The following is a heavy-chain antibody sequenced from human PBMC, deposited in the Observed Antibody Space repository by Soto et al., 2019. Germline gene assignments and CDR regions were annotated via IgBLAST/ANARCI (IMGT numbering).Heavy chain of an antibody. CDR1: GGSISSGGYY. CDR3: ARGGLSGWYLRPQNWFAP. D-gene: IGHD6-19*01. CDR2: IYYSGST. V-gene: IGHV4-31*03. Sequence: PSETLSLTCTVSGGSISSGGYYWSWIRQHPGKGLEWIGYIYYSGSTYYNPSLKSRVTISVDTSKNQFSPKLSSVTAADTAVYYCARGGLSGWYLRPQNWFAPCGPGTLVTVSS. J-gene: IGHJ5*02.